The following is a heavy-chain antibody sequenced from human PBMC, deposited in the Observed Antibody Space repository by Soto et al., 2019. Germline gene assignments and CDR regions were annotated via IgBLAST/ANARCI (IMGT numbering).Heavy chain of an antibody. V-gene: IGHV3-11*06. J-gene: IGHJ4*02. CDR2: ISNTNAYT. D-gene: IGHD6-13*01. CDR3: ARSMRQGSNRPDY. CDR1: GFTFNYHY. Sequence: PGGSLRLSCEASGFTFNYHYMSWIRQSPGKGLEWISYISNTNAYTIYADSVRGRFTISRDNAKNSLYLQMTSLRVEDTAVYYCARSMRQGSNRPDYWGQGTLVTVSS.